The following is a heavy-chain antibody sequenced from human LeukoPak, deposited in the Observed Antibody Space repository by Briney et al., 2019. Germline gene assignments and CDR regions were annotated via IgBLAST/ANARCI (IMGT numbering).Heavy chain of an antibody. CDR2: MNPNSGNT. V-gene: IGHV1-8*01. Sequence: ASVKVSCKASGYTFTSYDINWVRQATGQGLEWMGWMNPNSGNTGYAQKFQGRVTMTRDTSTSTVYMELSSLRSEDTAVYYCARNHVTMVRGVNYYMDVWGKGTTVTISS. D-gene: IGHD3-10*01. CDR3: ARNHVTMVRGVNYYMDV. CDR1: GYTFTSYD. J-gene: IGHJ6*03.